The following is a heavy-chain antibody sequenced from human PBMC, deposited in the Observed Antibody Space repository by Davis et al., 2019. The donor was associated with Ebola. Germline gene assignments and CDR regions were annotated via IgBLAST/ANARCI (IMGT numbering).Heavy chain of an antibody. CDR1: GGSISSGGYY. V-gene: IGHV4-31*02. J-gene: IGHJ4*02. D-gene: IGHD5-18*01. CDR3: ASSYSYGYPHYFDY. Sequence: SCTVSGGSISSGGYYWSWIRQHPGKGLEWIGYIYYSGSTYYNPSLKSRVTISVDTSKNQFSLKLSSVTAADTAVYYCASSYSYGYPHYFDYWGQGTLVTVSS. CDR2: IYYSGST.